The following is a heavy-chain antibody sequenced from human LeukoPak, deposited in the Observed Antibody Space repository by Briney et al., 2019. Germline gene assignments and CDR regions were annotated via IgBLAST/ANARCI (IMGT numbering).Heavy chain of an antibody. D-gene: IGHD4-23*01. CDR2: IYPGDSNT. J-gene: IGHJ4*02. Sequence: GESLKISCKGSGYSFTSYWIGWVRQMPGKGLEWMGTIYPGDSNTRYSPSFQGQVTISADKSISTAYLQWSSLKASDTAMYYCARHRDPLGDGGNSNSGGFDYWGQGTLVTVSS. V-gene: IGHV5-51*01. CDR1: GYSFTSYW. CDR3: ARHRDPLGDGGNSNSGGFDY.